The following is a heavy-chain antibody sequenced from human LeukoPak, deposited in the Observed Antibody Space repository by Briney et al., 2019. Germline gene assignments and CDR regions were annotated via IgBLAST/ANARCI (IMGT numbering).Heavy chain of an antibody. CDR1: GFSLSTSGMC. V-gene: IGHV2-70*11. CDR3: PRIRQQLVSDYYYYMDV. D-gene: IGHD6-13*01. CDR2: IDWDDDK. J-gene: IGHJ6*03. Sequence: SGPTLVNPTQTLTLTCTFSGFSLSTSGMCVSWIRQPPGKALEWPARIDWDDDKYYSTSLKTRLTISKDTSKNQVVLTMTNMDPVDTATYYCPRIRQQLVSDYYYYMDVWGKGTTVTVSS.